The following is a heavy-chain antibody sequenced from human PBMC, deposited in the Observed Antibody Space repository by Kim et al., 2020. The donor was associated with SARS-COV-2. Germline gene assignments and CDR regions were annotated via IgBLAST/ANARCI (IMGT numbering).Heavy chain of an antibody. CDR1: GFTFSSYE. CDR2: ISSSGSTI. CDR3: ARELVGSSWSNHAAYFQH. Sequence: GGSLRLSCAASGFTFSSYEMNWVRQAPGKGLEWVSYISSSGSTIYYADSVKGRFTISRDNAKNSLYLQMNSLRAEDTAVYYCARELVGSSWSNHAAYFQHCGPGNLFSLSS. J-gene: IGHJ1*01. D-gene: IGHD6-13*01. V-gene: IGHV3-48*03.